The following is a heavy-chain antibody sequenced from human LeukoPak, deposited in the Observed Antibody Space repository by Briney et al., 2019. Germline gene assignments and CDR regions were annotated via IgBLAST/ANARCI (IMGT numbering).Heavy chain of an antibody. CDR3: ANLSIRDGFDI. Sequence: QSGGSLRLSCAASGFTFSGYGMHWVRQAPGKGLEWVTFIPYDGNTQYYADSVKGRFTISRDNSKTTIYLQMNNLRGEDTAVYYCANLSIRDGFDIWTQGTTVTVSS. V-gene: IGHV3-30*02. J-gene: IGHJ3*02. CDR2: IPYDGNTQ. CDR1: GFTFSGYG.